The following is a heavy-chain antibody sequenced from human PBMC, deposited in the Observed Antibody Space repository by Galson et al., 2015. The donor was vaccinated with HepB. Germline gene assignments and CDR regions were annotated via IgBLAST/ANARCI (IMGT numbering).Heavy chain of an antibody. J-gene: IGHJ3*02. Sequence: SLRLSCAASGFTFSSYGMHWVRQAPGKGLEWVAVIWYDGSNKYYADSVKGRFTISRDNSKNTLYLQMNSLRAEDTAVYYCAKGVIAVAGPPSHAFDIWGQGTMVTVSS. CDR1: GFTFSSYG. D-gene: IGHD6-19*01. CDR3: AKGVIAVAGPPSHAFDI. V-gene: IGHV3-33*06. CDR2: IWYDGSNK.